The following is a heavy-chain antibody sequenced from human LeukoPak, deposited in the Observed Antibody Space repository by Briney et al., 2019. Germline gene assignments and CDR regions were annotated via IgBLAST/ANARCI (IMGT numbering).Heavy chain of an antibody. J-gene: IGHJ3*02. D-gene: IGHD1-26*01. CDR3: ARVLPNSRSYLDAFNI. V-gene: IGHV4-59*01. CDR2: IYYSGST. CDR1: GGSISSYY. Sequence: SETLSLTCTVSGGSISSYYWSWIRQPPGKRLEWIGYIYYSGSTNYNPSLKSRVTISVDTSKNQFSLKLSSVTAADTAVYYCARVLPNSRSYLDAFNIWGQGTMVTVSS.